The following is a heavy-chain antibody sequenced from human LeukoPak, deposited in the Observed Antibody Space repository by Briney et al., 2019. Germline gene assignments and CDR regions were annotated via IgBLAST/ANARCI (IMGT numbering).Heavy chain of an antibody. CDR3: ARDLGGSYLLY. J-gene: IGHJ4*02. CDR2: ISSSSSYI. D-gene: IGHD1-26*01. Sequence: GGSLRLSCAASGFTVSSNYMSWVRQAPGKGLEWVSSISSSSSYIYYADSVKGRFTISRDNAKNSLYLQMNSLRAEDTAVYYCARDLGGSYLLYWGQGTLVTVSS. CDR1: GFTVSSNY. V-gene: IGHV3-21*01.